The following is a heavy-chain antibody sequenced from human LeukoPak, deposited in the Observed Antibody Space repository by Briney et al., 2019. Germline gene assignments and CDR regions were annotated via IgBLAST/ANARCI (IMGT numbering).Heavy chain of an antibody. V-gene: IGHV1-2*02. CDR3: ARVNPEFWSGYYA. D-gene: IGHD3-3*01. Sequence: ASVKVSCKASGYTFTCYYMHWVRQAPGQGLEWMGWINPNSGGTNYAQKFQGRVTMTRDTSISTAYMELSRPRSDDTAVYYCARVNPEFWSGYYAWGQGTLVTVSS. J-gene: IGHJ5*02. CDR2: INPNSGGT. CDR1: GYTFTCYY.